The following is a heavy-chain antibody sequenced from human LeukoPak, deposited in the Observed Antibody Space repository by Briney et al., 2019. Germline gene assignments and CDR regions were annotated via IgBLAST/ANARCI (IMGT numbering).Heavy chain of an antibody. D-gene: IGHD3-16*01. CDR3: ARDLSDDGSPYTHYGMAV. Sequence: SETLSLTCTVSGGSISSYYWSWIRQPPGKGLEWIGYTYYSGSTYYNPSLKSRVTISVDTSKNQLSLNLSSVTAADTAVYYCARDLSDDGSPYTHYGMAVWGQGTTVTVSS. CDR1: GGSISSYY. V-gene: IGHV4-59*06. J-gene: IGHJ6*02. CDR2: TYYSGST.